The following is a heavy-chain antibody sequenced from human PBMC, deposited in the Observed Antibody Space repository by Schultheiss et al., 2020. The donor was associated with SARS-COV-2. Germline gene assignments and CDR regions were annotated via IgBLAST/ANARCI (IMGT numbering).Heavy chain of an antibody. CDR1: GFTFSSYS. CDR2: ISSSSSTI. J-gene: IGHJ4*02. V-gene: IGHV3-48*02. CDR3: ARVGRGYCSSTSCYLQN. D-gene: IGHD2-2*01. Sequence: GGSLRLSCAASGFTFSSYSMNWVRQAPGKGLEWVSYISSSSSTIYYADSVKGRFTISRDNAKNSLYLQMNSLRDEDTAVYYCARVGRGYCSSTSCYLQNWGQGTLVTVSS.